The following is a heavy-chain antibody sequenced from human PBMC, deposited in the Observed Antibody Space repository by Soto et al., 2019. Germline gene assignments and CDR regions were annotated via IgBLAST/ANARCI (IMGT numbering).Heavy chain of an antibody. CDR3: ATAMTMIMPKNY. Sequence: EVQLVQSGGGLVQPGGSLRLACRASGFTFSSYWMSWVRQAPGKGLEWVANIKPDGSEKYYVDSVKGRFTISRDNAENSLYLQMNSLRAEDTAVYYCATAMTMIMPKNYWGQGTLVTVSS. CDR1: GFTFSSYW. V-gene: IGHV3-7*03. CDR2: IKPDGSEK. D-gene: IGHD3-22*01. J-gene: IGHJ4*02.